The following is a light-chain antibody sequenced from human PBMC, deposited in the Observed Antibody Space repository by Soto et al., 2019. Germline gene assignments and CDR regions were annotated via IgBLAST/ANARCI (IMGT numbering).Light chain of an antibody. CDR3: QHFKAYPLS. V-gene: IGKV1-13*02. J-gene: IGKJ4*01. CDR2: DAS. Sequence: AVQLTQSPSSLSASVGDRVTITCRASQDINSALAWYQHKPGKAPELLISDASSLKSGVPSRFRGSGFGTDFIFSIRSLQPEDFANYYCQHFKAYPLSFGGGTKVESK. CDR1: QDINSA.